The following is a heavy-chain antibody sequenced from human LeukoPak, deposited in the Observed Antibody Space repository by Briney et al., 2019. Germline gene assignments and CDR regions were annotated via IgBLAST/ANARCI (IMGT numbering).Heavy chain of an antibody. CDR3: ARLPDFWSGYYDFDY. V-gene: IGHV3-7*01. Sequence: GGSLRLSCAASGFTFSSYWMSWVRQAPGKGLEWVANIKQDGSEKYYVDSVKGRFTISRDNAKNSLNLQMNSLRAEDTAVYYCARLPDFWSGYYDFDYWGQGTLVTVSS. J-gene: IGHJ4*02. CDR2: IKQDGSEK. CDR1: GFTFSSYW. D-gene: IGHD3-3*01.